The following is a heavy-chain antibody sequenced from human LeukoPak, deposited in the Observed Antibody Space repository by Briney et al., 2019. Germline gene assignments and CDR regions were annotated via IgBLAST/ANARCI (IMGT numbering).Heavy chain of an antibody. J-gene: IGHJ4*02. D-gene: IGHD1-7*01. V-gene: IGHV4-59*11. Sequence: SETLSLTCTVSSGSISSHYWSWIRQPPGKGLEWIGYFYYSGSTKYNPSLKSRVTISGDMPKNQFSLSLTSVTAADTAIYYCARALPSGNYFFDYWGQGTLVTVSS. CDR3: ARALPSGNYFFDY. CDR2: FYYSGST. CDR1: SGSISSHY.